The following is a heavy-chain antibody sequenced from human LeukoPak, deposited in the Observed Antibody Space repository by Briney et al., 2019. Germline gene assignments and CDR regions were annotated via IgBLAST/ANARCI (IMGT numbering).Heavy chain of an antibody. V-gene: IGHV3-11*04. Sequence: PGGSLRLSCAASGFMFNDYYMAWIRQAPGKGLEWVSFIDESGTRIYYADSVKGRFTMSRDNARNSLYLQMNSLRAEDTAVYYCAELGITMIGGVWGKGTTVTISS. CDR2: IDESGTRI. D-gene: IGHD3-10*02. CDR3: AELGITMIGGV. J-gene: IGHJ6*04. CDR1: GFMFNDYY.